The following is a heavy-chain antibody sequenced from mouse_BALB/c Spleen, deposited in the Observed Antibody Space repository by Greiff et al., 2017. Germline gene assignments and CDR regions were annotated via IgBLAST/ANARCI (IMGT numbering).Heavy chain of an antibody. CDR2: ISTYYGDA. V-gene: IGHV1S137*01. Sequence: VQLQQSGAELVRPGVSVKISCKGSGYTFTDYAMHWVKQSHAKSLEWIGVISTYYGDASYNQKFKGKATMTVDKSSSTAYMELARLTSEDSAIYYCARSDRFAMDYWGQGTSVTVS. J-gene: IGHJ4*01. CDR1: GYTFTDYA. D-gene: IGHD2-14*01. CDR3: ARSDRFAMDY.